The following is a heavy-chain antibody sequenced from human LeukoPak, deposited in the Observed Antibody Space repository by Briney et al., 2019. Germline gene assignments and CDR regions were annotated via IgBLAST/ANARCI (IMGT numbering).Heavy chain of an antibody. D-gene: IGHD3-16*01. CDR2: ISSSSSYI. V-gene: IGHV3-21*01. Sequence: PGGSLRLSCAASGFTFSNAWMSWVRQAPGKGLEWVSSISSSSSYIYYADSVKGRFTISRDNAKNSLYLQMNSLRAEDTAVYYCARDHIMIDPWGQGTLVTVSS. J-gene: IGHJ5*02. CDR3: ARDHIMIDP. CDR1: GFTFSNAW.